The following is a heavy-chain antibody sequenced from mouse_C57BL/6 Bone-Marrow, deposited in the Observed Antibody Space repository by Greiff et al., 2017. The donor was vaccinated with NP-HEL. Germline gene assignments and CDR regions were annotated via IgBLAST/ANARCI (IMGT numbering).Heavy chain of an antibody. CDR2: IYPGDGDT. Sequence: QVQLKESGPELVKPGASVKISCKASGYAFSSSWMNWVKQRPGKGLEWIGRIYPGDGDTNYNGKFKGKATLTADKSSSTAYMQLSSLTSEDSAVYFCARGKINTEVTDYWGQGTTLTVSS. J-gene: IGHJ2*01. CDR3: ARGKINTEVTDY. V-gene: IGHV1-82*01. D-gene: IGHD1-1*01. CDR1: GYAFSSSW.